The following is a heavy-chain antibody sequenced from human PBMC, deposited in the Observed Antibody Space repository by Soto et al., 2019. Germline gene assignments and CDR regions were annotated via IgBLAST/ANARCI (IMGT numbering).Heavy chain of an antibody. CDR2: IYTDGTT. Sequence: EVQLVESGGGLVQPGGSLRLSCAASGFTVTYNYMTWVRQAPGKGLEWVSVIYTDGTTYYADSVKGRFTISRDNSKNTLDLQMNSLRAEYTAMYYCARAKPPSYSSGWYGFDFWVQGTLVTVSS. J-gene: IGHJ4*02. V-gene: IGHV3-66*01. D-gene: IGHD6-19*01. CDR3: ARAKPPSYSSGWYGFDF. CDR1: GFTVTYNY.